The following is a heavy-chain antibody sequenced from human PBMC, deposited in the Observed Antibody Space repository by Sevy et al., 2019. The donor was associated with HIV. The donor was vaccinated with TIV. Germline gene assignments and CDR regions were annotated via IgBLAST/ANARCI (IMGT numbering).Heavy chain of an antibody. CDR3: ARRIYYDSIAYYWWFDP. CDR1: GYTFTNYG. V-gene: IGHV1-18*01. J-gene: IGHJ5*02. D-gene: IGHD3-22*01. Sequence: ASVKVSCKASGYTFTNYGISWVRQAPGQGLERMGWISTHNGDTNYAQKLQGTVTMTTDPSTSTAYMGLRSLRSDDTAVYYCARRIYYDSIAYYWWFDPWGQGTLVTVSS. CDR2: ISTHNGDT.